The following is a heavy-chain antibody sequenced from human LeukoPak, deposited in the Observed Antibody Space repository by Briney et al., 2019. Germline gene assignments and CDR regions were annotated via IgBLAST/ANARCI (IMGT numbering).Heavy chain of an antibody. Sequence: GGSLRLSCAASGFTFSSYAMSWVRQAPGKGLEWVSAISGSGGSTYYADSVKGRFTISRDNARNTLYLQMNSLRAEDTAVYYCARGGPIYCSGDSCYPGDYWGQGTLVTVSP. CDR2: ISGSGGST. CDR3: ARGGPIYCSGDSCYPGDY. J-gene: IGHJ4*02. D-gene: IGHD2-15*01. V-gene: IGHV3-23*01. CDR1: GFTFSSYA.